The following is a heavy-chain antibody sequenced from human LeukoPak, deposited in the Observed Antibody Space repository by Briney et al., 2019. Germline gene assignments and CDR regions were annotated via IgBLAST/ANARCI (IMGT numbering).Heavy chain of an antibody. Sequence: PSETLSLXCTVSGGSISNSIYYWAWIRQPPGKGLEWIGSIYYSGNTYYNPSLRSRVTLSVDTSKNQFSLKLGTVTAADTAVYYCARGCCSRTNSGWFDPWGQGTLVTVSS. CDR1: GGSISNSIYY. J-gene: IGHJ5*02. CDR2: IYYSGNT. CDR3: ARGCCSRTNSGWFDP. D-gene: IGHD2-2*01. V-gene: IGHV4-39*01.